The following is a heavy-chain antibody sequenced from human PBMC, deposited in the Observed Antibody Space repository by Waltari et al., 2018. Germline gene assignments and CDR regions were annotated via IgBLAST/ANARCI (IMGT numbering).Heavy chain of an antibody. J-gene: IGHJ4*02. Sequence: YYWTWIRQPPGKGLEWIAYIYYSGSAKYNPSLKSRLTISVDTSKKEVSLKMRSVTAADTDVYYCASLGYVDYGIDYWGQGTQVTVSS. CDR2: IYYSGSA. CDR1: YY. V-gene: IGHV4-59*01. D-gene: IGHD4-17*01. CDR3: ASLGYVDYGIDY.